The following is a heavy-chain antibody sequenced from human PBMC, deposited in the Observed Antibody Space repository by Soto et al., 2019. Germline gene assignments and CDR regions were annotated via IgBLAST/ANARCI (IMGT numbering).Heavy chain of an antibody. D-gene: IGHD3-3*01. CDR3: ARGTLDDFWSGYYDY. CDR2: IYSGGST. Sequence: EVQLVETGGGLIQPGGSLRLSCAASGFTVSSTYMSWVRQAPGKGLEWVSVIYSGGSTYYADSVKGRFTISRDNSKNTLYLQMNSLRAEDTAVYYCARGTLDDFWSGYYDYLGKGTLVTVSS. V-gene: IGHV3-53*02. J-gene: IGHJ4*02. CDR1: GFTVSSTY.